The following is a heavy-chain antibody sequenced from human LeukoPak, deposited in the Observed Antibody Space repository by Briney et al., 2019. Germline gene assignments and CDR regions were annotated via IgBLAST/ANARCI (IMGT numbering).Heavy chain of an antibody. Sequence: GGSLRLSCAASGFTFSDYGMNWVRQAPGKGLEWVANIKQDGSEKYYVDSVKGRFTISRDNAKNSLYLQMNSLRAEDTAVYYCARGGLHGLDYWGQGTLVTVSS. CDR3: ARGGLHGLDY. CDR2: IKQDGSEK. D-gene: IGHD2-15*01. CDR1: GFTFSDYG. V-gene: IGHV3-7*03. J-gene: IGHJ4*02.